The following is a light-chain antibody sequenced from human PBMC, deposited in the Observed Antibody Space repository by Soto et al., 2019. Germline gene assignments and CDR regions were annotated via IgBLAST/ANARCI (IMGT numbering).Light chain of an antibody. CDR3: QQYYSTPTWT. J-gene: IGKJ1*01. V-gene: IGKV4-1*01. Sequence: DIVMTQSPDSLAESLGERATINCKSSQSVLYSSNNKNYLAWYQQKPGQPPKLLIYWASTRESGVPDRFSGSGSGTDFTLTISSLQAEDVAVYYCQQYYSTPTWTFGQGTKVELK. CDR2: WAS. CDR1: QSVLYSSNNKNY.